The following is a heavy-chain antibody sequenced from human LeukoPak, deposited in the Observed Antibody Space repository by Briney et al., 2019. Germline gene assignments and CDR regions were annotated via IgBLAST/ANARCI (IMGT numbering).Heavy chain of an antibody. Sequence: SETLSLTCSVSNGSTSTYYWSWIRQSPGKGLEWIGYISYGGATTYNPSLKRRVTISVDSPKNHFSLRLTSLTAADTALYYCARHGGTLDYFDSWGPGSLVTVSS. CDR2: ISYGGAT. CDR3: ARHGGTLDYFDS. D-gene: IGHD1-26*01. CDR1: NGSTSTYY. J-gene: IGHJ4*02. V-gene: IGHV4-59*08.